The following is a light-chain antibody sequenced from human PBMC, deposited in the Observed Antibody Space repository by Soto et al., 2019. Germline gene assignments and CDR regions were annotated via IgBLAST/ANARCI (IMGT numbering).Light chain of an antibody. J-gene: IGKJ3*01. Sequence: AIRMTQSPSSLSASTGDRVTITCRASQGISSYLAWYQQKPGKAPKLLSYAASTLQSGVPSRFSGSGSGTNFTLTLSSLQSEDFSTDFCRQYYSYPRGFTFGHWTKVDNK. V-gene: IGKV1-8*01. CDR2: AAS. CDR1: QGISSY. CDR3: RQYYSYPRGFT.